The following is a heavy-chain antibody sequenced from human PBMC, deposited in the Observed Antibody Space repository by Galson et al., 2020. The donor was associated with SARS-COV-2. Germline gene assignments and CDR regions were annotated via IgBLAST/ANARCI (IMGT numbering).Heavy chain of an antibody. J-gene: IGHJ6*03. D-gene: IGHD3-22*01. CDR2: IYRSEST. V-gene: IGHV4-4*02. CDR1: GGSISSDNW. CDR3: ARAGYFSMDV. Sequence: SETLSLPCAVSGGSISSDNWWNWVRQPPGKGLEWIGEIYRSESTNYNPSIKSRVTITIDKSKNHFSLQLASVTAADTAVYFCARAGYFSMDVWGKGTTVTASS.